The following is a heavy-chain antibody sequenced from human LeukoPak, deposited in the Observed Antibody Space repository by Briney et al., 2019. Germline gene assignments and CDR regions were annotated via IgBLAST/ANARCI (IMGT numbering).Heavy chain of an antibody. CDR2: ISSSGSTI. CDR1: GFTFSSYE. D-gene: IGHD6-13*01. J-gene: IGHJ4*02. CDR3: AKSWIAAASHFDY. Sequence: PGGSLRLSCAASGFTFSSYEMNWVRQAPGKGLEWVSYISSSGSTIYYADSVKGRFTISRDNSKNTLYLQMNSLRAEDTAVYYCAKSWIAAASHFDYWGQGTLVTVSS. V-gene: IGHV3-48*03.